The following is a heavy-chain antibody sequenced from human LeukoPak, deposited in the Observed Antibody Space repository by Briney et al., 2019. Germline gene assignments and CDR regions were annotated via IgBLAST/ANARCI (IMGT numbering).Heavy chain of an antibody. Sequence: ASVTVSCKASGGTFSSYAISWVRQAPGQGLEWMGGIIPIFGTANYAQKFQGRVTITTDESTSTAYMELSSLRSEDTAVYYCARVWGVPGYSYGESLYYWGQGTLVTVSS. V-gene: IGHV1-69*05. CDR3: ARVWGVPGYSYGESLYY. CDR1: GGTFSSYA. J-gene: IGHJ4*02. D-gene: IGHD5-18*01. CDR2: IIPIFGTA.